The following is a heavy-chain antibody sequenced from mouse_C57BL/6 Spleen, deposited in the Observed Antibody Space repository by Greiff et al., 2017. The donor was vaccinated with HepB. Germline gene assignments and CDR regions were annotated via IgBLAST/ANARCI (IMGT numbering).Heavy chain of an antibody. CDR3: ARFGYYDQAWFAY. J-gene: IGHJ3*01. V-gene: IGHV1-55*01. D-gene: IGHD2-4*01. CDR2: IYPGSGST. Sequence: QVQLQQPGAELVKPGASVKMSCKASGYTFTSYWITWVKQRPGQGLEWIGDIYPGSGSTNYNEKFKSKATLTVDTSSSTAYMQLSSLTSEDSAVYYWARFGYYDQAWFAYWGQGTLVTVSA. CDR1: GYTFTSYW.